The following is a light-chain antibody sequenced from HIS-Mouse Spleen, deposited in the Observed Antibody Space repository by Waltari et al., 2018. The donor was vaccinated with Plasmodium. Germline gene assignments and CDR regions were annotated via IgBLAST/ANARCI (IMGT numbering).Light chain of an antibody. J-gene: IGLJ2*01. CDR2: QDS. CDR3: QAWDSSTVG. CDR1: KLGDKY. V-gene: IGLV3-1*01. Sequence: SYELTQPPSVSVSPGQTASITCSGDKLGDKYACWYQQKPGQSPVLVIYQDSQRPSGVPERFSGSNSGNAATLTISGTQAMDGADYYCQAWDSSTVGFGGGTKLTVL.